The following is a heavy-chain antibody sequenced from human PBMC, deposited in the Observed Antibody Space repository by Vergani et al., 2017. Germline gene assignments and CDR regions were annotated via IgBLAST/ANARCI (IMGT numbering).Heavy chain of an antibody. CDR2: IYYSGST. J-gene: IGHJ6*02. D-gene: IGHD1/OR15-1a*01. Sequence: QVQLQESGPGLVKPSETLSLTCTVSGGSISSYYWSWIRQPPGKGLEWIGYIYYSGSTNYNPSLKSRVTISVDTSKNQFSLKLSSVTAADTAVYYCARGNSAYPSSGMDVWGQGTTVIVSS. CDR1: GGSISSYY. V-gene: IGHV4-59*01. CDR3: ARGNSAYPSSGMDV.